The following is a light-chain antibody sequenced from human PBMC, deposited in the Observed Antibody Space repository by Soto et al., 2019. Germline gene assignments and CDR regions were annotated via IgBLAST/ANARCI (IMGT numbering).Light chain of an antibody. V-gene: IGKV3-15*01. J-gene: IGKJ1*01. CDR1: ETVATN. CDR2: GAS. CDR3: QQYFEWPPMT. Sequence: VMTQSPATLSVSPGERATLSCWASETVATNLAWSQQKPGQAPRLLISGASTRAAGISDRFRGSGSGTEFTLTISSLRSEDSAIYYCQQYFEWPPMTFGQGTKVDIK.